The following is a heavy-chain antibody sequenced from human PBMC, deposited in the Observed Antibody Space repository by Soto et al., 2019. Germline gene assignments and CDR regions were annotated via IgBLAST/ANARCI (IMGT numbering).Heavy chain of an antibody. D-gene: IGHD3-22*01. CDR1: GDSGCSGD. Sequence: SEPLSLTGTVSGDSGCSGDCSWIRQPPGKGLEWIGFMYLGGSFNHTPSVTSRVTISVETSNNQSSMKMTSVTAADTAVYYCAKSYYDTIGFAVGPWGQGTLVTVS. V-gene: IGHV4-59*02. CDR3: AKSYYDTIGFAVGP. J-gene: IGHJ5*02. CDR2: MYLGGSF.